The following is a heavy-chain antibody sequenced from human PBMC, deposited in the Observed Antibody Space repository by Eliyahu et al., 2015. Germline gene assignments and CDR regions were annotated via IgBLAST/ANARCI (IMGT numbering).Heavy chain of an antibody. Sequence: EVQLLESGGDSVQPGWSLRLSCAASXXXFSSYAMAWVRQAPGKGLEWVSGVSAGGASTFYAGSVKGRFTISRDNSKNMMYLSMNSLTAADTAXYFCARVMGDADWFAAIDFWGRGTMVTVSS. CDR1: XXXFSSYA. CDR3: ARVMGDADWFAAIDF. V-gene: IGHV3-23*01. J-gene: IGHJ3*01. D-gene: IGHD3-9*01. CDR2: VSAGGAST.